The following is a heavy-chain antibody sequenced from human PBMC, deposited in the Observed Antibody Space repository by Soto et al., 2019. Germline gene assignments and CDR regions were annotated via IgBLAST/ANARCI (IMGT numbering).Heavy chain of an antibody. V-gene: IGHV3-30*18. CDR1: GFTFSSYG. Sequence: GGSLRLSCAASGFTFSSYGMHWVRQAPGKGLEWVAVISYDGSNKYYADSVKGRFTISRDNSKNTLYLQMNSLRAEDTAVYYCAKDFRLPNRWLSREGYGMDVWGQGTTVTVSS. CDR3: AKDFRLPNRWLSREGYGMDV. J-gene: IGHJ6*02. D-gene: IGHD3-22*01. CDR2: ISYDGSNK.